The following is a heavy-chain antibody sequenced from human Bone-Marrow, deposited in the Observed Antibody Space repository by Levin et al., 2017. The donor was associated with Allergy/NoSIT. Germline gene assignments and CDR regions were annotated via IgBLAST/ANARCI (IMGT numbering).Heavy chain of an antibody. V-gene: IGHV4-31*03. J-gene: IGHJ5*02. CDR3: ARGLGNGDYGLGPTA. Sequence: SETLSLTCTVSGDSIDTGGYHWTWIRQYPGKGLEWIGYIYYTGTTHYNPSLKSRLTISLDTSKNQFSLKLTSVTAADTAVYYCARGLGNGDYGLGPTAWGQGSLVTVSS. CDR2: IYYTGTT. D-gene: IGHD4-17*01. CDR1: GDSIDTGGYH.